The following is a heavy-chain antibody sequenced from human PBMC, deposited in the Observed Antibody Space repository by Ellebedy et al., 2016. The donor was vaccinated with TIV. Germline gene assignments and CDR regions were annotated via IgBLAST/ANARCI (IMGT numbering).Heavy chain of an antibody. D-gene: IGHD3-22*01. J-gene: IGHJ4*02. Sequence: MPSETLSLTCTVSGGSISSYYWSWIRQPPGKGLEWIGEINHIGSTNYNPSLKSRVPISVDTSKNQFSLKLSSVTAADTAVYYCARGRGRYYYDSSGYPYWGQGTLVTVSS. CDR3: ARGRGRYYYDSSGYPY. CDR1: GGSISSYY. V-gene: IGHV4-34*01. CDR2: INHIGST.